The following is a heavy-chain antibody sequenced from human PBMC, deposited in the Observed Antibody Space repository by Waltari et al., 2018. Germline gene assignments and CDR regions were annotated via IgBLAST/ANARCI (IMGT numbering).Heavy chain of an antibody. CDR1: GYTFTSYD. D-gene: IGHD3-22*01. J-gene: IGHJ4*02. Sequence: QVQLVQSGAEVKKPGASVKVSCKASGYTFTSYDINWVRQATGQGLEWMGWMNPNSGNTGYAQKFQGRVTMTRNTSIITAYMELSSLRSDDTAVYYCARMDYYDSSCSFDYWGQGTLVTVSS. CDR2: MNPNSGNT. CDR3: ARMDYYDSSCSFDY. V-gene: IGHV1-8*02.